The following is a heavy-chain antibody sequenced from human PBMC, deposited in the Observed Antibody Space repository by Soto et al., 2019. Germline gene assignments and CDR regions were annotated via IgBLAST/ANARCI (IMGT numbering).Heavy chain of an antibody. D-gene: IGHD4-17*01. Sequence: SETLSLTYTVSGGSISSYYWSWIRQPPGKGLEWIGYIYYSGSTNYNPSLKSRVTISVDTSKNQFSLKLSSVTAADTAVYYCARVKIYGDYELIDYWGQGTLVTVSS. CDR2: IYYSGST. CDR1: GGSISSYY. CDR3: ARVKIYGDYELIDY. V-gene: IGHV4-59*08. J-gene: IGHJ4*02.